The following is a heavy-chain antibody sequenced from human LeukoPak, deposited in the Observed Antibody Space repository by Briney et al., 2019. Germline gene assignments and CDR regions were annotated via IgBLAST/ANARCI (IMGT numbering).Heavy chain of an antibody. J-gene: IGHJ5*02. Sequence: ASVKVSCKASGYTFTSYGISWVRQAPGQGLERMGWISAYNGNTNYAQKLQGRVTMTTDTSTSTAYMELRSLRSDDTAVYYCAREYYDFWSGYTAYNWFDPWGQGTLVTVSS. D-gene: IGHD3-3*01. CDR2: ISAYNGNT. V-gene: IGHV1-18*01. CDR1: GYTFTSYG. CDR3: AREYYDFWSGYTAYNWFDP.